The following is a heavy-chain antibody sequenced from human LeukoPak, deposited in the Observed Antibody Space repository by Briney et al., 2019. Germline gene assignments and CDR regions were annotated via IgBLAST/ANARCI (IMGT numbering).Heavy chain of an antibody. CDR3: AKAAGWAYDDYERRFDP. Sequence: ASVKVSCKVSGYTLSELSIHWVRQAPGKGLEWVGGLDPNDGETIYAQKFQGRVIMTEDTSTDTAYMELSSLRSEDTAVYYCAKAAGWAYDDYERRFDPWGQGTLVTVSS. J-gene: IGHJ5*02. CDR2: LDPNDGET. CDR1: GYTLSELS. D-gene: IGHD4-17*01. V-gene: IGHV1-24*01.